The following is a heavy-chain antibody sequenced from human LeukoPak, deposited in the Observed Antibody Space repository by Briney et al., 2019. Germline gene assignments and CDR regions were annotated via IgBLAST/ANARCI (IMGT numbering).Heavy chain of an antibody. CDR3: AKATVATLRGGYYFDY. V-gene: IGHV3-23*01. D-gene: IGHD5-12*01. J-gene: IGHJ4*02. CDR1: GFTFSSYA. Sequence: GGSLRLSCAAPGFTFSSYAMSWVRQAPGKGLEWVSAIGGSGGSTYYADSVKGRFTISRDNSKNTLYLQMNSLRAEDTAVYYCAKATVATLRGGYYFDYWGQGTLVTVSS. CDR2: IGGSGGST.